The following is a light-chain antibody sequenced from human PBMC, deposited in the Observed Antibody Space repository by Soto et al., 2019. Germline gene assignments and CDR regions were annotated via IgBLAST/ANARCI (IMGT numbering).Light chain of an antibody. V-gene: IGLV2-23*01. Sequence: QSALTQPTSVSGSPGQSITISCTGTSSDVGTYNLVTWYQQHPDRAPKLILYEGNKRPSGVSPRFSASKSGNTASLAISGLQPVDEAVYFCCSYASSRILLFGGGPQLPVL. CDR1: SSDVGTYNL. CDR2: EGN. CDR3: CSYASSRILL. J-gene: IGLJ7*01.